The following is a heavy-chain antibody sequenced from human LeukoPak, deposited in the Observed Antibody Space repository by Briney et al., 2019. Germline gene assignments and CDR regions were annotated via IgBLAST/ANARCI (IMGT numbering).Heavy chain of an antibody. V-gene: IGHV4-59*01. J-gene: IGHJ6*03. CDR1: GVSISSFF. CDR2: IYYTGGT. Sequence: PSETLSLTCSLSGVSISSFFWSWVRQPPGKGLEWIGYIYYTGGTNYNPSLKSRVTISLDTSKNQFSLNLSSPTAADTAMYYCARGAHYYYYYMDVWGKGTTVTVSS. CDR3: ARGAHYYYYYMDV.